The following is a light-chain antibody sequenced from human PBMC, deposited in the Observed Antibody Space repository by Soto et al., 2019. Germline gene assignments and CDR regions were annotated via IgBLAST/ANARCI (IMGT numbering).Light chain of an antibody. CDR3: QHRGNWPRT. J-gene: IGKJ2*01. CDR2: DAS. V-gene: IGKV3-11*01. CDR1: QSVTTY. Sequence: EIVLTQSPATLSLSPGERATLSCRASQSVTTYLSWYQQKPGQAPRLLIYDASNRATDIPARFSGSGSGTDCTLTITILEPEDFAVYYCQHRGNWPRTFGQGTKLEIK.